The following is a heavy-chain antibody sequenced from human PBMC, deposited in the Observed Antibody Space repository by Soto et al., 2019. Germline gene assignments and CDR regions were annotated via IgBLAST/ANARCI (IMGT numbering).Heavy chain of an antibody. Sequence: EVQLLESGGGLVQPGGSLRLSCAASGFTFSSYAMSWVRQAPGKGLEWVSAISGSGGSTYYADSVKGRFTISRDNSKNTLYLQMNSLRAEDTAVYYCAKEIDYGGKALPGAVDIWGQGTMVTVSS. CDR2: ISGSGGST. J-gene: IGHJ3*02. D-gene: IGHD4-17*01. CDR3: AKEIDYGGKALPGAVDI. CDR1: GFTFSSYA. V-gene: IGHV3-23*01.